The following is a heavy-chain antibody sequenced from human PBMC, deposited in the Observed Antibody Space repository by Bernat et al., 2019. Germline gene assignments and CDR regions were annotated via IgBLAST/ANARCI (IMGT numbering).Heavy chain of an antibody. V-gene: IGHV3-7*03. CDR2: INEDGSAK. Sequence: EVQLVDSGGGLVQPGGSLRLSSVASGFTLSSHWISWVRQAPGKRLEWVASINEDGSAKYYVDSVRDRFAISRDNVKNSVYLQMSSLRVEDTAMYDCGRIAGGGRGGDYWGQGTLVTVSS. D-gene: IGHD2-15*01. CDR3: GRIAGGGRGGDY. J-gene: IGHJ4*02. CDR1: GFTLSSHW.